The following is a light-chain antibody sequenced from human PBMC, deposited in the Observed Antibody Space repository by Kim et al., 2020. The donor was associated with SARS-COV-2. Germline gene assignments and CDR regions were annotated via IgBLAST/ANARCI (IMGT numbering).Light chain of an antibody. CDR2: DTS. J-gene: IGKJ2*01. CDR3: QQYNIYPRT. Sequence: DVQLTQSPSSLSASIGDRVTISCRASQDIGNYLAWFQQKPGKAPNSLIYDTSTLQSGVPSRFSGSGSGTDFTLTISSLQSEDLGTYYCQQYNIYPRTFGQGTKLEI. V-gene: IGKV1-16*01. CDR1: QDIGNY.